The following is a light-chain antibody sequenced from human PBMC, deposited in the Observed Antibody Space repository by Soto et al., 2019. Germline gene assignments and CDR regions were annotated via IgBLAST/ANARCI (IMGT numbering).Light chain of an antibody. J-gene: IGLJ1*01. CDR2: GHN. CDR3: AAWDDNLSGFYV. Sequence: QSVLTQPPSVSEAPRQRVTISCAGSSSNIGSNVVNWYQHLPGRAPKLLIYGHNQRPSGVPDRFSGSKSGTSASLAISGLQSEDEAEYYCAAWDDNLSGFYVFGTGTKVIVL. CDR1: SSNIGSNV. V-gene: IGLV1-44*01.